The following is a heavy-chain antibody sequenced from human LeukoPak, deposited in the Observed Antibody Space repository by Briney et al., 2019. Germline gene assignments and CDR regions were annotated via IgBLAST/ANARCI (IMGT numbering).Heavy chain of an antibody. V-gene: IGHV3-21*01. J-gene: IGHJ4*02. D-gene: IGHD6-13*01. Sequence: GGSLRLSCAASGFTFSTYSMNWVRQAPGKGLEWVSFISSSSSYIYYADSLKGRFTISRDNARNSLYLQMNSLRAEDTAVYYCARGSSSWYYFDYWGQGTLVTVSS. CDR3: ARGSSSWYYFDY. CDR2: ISSSSSYI. CDR1: GFTFSTYS.